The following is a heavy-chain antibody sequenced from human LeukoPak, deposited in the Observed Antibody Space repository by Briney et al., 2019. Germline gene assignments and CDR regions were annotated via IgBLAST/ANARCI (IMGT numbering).Heavy chain of an antibody. CDR3: ASHIVVVTAFDY. D-gene: IGHD2-21*02. CDR1: GYSISSGYY. J-gene: IGHJ4*02. CDR2: IYHSGST. Sequence: SETLSLTCTVSGYSISSGYYWGWIRQPPGKGLEWIGSIYHSGSTYYNPSLKSRVTISVDTSKNQFSLKLSSVTAADTAVYYCASHIVVVTAFDYWGQGTLVTVSS. V-gene: IGHV4-38-2*02.